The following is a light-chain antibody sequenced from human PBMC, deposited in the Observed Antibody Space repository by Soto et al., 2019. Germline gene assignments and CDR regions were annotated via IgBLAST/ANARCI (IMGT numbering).Light chain of an antibody. CDR1: QSISNW. V-gene: IGKV1-5*01. CDR3: QHYNSDLLT. CDR2: DAS. Sequence: DIQMTQSPSTLSASVGDRVTITCRASQSISNWLAWYQQKPGKAPKLLIYDASSLESGVPSRFSGSGSGTELPLTISRLQPDDFAAYYCQHYNSDLLTFGPGTKVDIK. J-gene: IGKJ3*01.